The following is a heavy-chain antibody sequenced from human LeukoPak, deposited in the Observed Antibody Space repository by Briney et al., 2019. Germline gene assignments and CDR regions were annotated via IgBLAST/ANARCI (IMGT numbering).Heavy chain of an antibody. CDR3: ARDPHIVVVTADYYGMDV. CDR1: GGTFSSYA. J-gene: IGHJ6*02. V-gene: IGHV1-69*04. Sequence: GASVKVSCKASGGTFSSYAISWVPQAPGQGLEWMGRIIPIFGIANYAQKFQGRVTITADKSTSTAYMELSSLRSEDTAVYYCARDPHIVVVTADYYGMDVWGQGTTVTVSS. D-gene: IGHD2-21*02. CDR2: IIPIFGIA.